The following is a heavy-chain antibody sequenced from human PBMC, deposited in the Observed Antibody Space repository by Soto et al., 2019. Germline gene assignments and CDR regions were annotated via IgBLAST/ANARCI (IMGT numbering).Heavy chain of an antibody. D-gene: IGHD5-12*01. CDR3: ARVMSSGMATITDY. Sequence: GGSLRLSCAASGFSFSSYGMEWVRLAPGKGLEWVAATTYDGGIKHYVDSVKGRFTISRDNSKNTLYLQMNSLRAEDTAVYYCARVMSSGMATITDYWGQGTLVTVSS. CDR1: GFSFSSYG. V-gene: IGHV3-30*03. CDR2: TTYDGGIK. J-gene: IGHJ4*02.